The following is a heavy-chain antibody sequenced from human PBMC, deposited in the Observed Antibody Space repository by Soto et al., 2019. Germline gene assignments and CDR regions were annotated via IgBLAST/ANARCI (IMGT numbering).Heavy chain of an antibody. Sequence: ASVKVSCKASGYTFIGYYMHWVRQAPGQGLEWMGWINPNSGGTNYAQKFQGRVTMTRDKTISTAYMELSRLRSDDTAVYYCARVAGAADYYYGMDVWGQGTTVTVSS. CDR3: ARVAGAADYYYGMDV. J-gene: IGHJ6*02. V-gene: IGHV1-2*02. CDR1: GYTFIGYY. CDR2: INPNSGGT.